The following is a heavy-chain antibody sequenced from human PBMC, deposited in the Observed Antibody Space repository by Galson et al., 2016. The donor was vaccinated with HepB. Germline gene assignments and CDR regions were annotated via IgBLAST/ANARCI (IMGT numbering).Heavy chain of an antibody. V-gene: IGHV3-23*01. CDR1: GFTFSSFG. D-gene: IGHD3-10*01. CDR2: ISGNGGST. Sequence: SLRLSCAASGFTFSSFGMSWVRQAPGKGPEWVSAISGNGGSTYYADSVKGRFTISRDNSKNTLYLQMNSLRAEDTAIYYCAKNPMIRGGYGGPGYWGQGTLVTVSS. CDR3: AKNPMIRGGYGGPGY. J-gene: IGHJ4*02.